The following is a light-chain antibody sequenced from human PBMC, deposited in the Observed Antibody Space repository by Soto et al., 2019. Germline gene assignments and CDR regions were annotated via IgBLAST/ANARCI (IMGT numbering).Light chain of an antibody. CDR1: QSVSSY. CDR2: DAS. CDR3: QQRNNGLS. J-gene: IGKJ4*01. Sequence: EIVLTQSPATLSLSPGERATLSCRASQSVSSYLAWYQHKPGQAPRLLIYDASTRATGIPVRFSGSGSGTDFTLTISSLEPEDFAVYYCQQRNNGLSFGGGTKVEIK. V-gene: IGKV3-11*01.